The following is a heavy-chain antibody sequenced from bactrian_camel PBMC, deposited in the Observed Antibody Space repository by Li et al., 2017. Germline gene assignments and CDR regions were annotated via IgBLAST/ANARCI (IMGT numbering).Heavy chain of an antibody. CDR1: AYTYSTRF. V-gene: IGHV3S1*01. Sequence: HVQLVESGGGSVQAGGSLRLSCTASAYTYSTRFRGWFRQAPGKEREGVAAIYTGGGHTYYADSMKGRFIISQDLAKKTLYLQMNSVNPEDTAMYYCAADVRRSKCLADNFPIEYSTWGQGTQVTVS. CDR3: AADVRRSKCLADNFPIEYST. J-gene: IGHJ4*01. CDR2: IYTGGGHT. D-gene: IGHD1*01.